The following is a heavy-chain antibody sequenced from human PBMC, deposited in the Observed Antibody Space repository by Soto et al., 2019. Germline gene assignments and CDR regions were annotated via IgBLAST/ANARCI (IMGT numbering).Heavy chain of an antibody. CDR1: GGSFSGYY. V-gene: IGHV4-34*01. J-gene: IGHJ5*02. CDR2: INHSGST. Sequence: QVQLQQWGAGLLKPSETLSLTCAVYGGSFSGYYWSWIRQPPGKGLEWIGEINHSGSTNYNPSLKGRVPISVDTSKNQFSLRLSSVTAAATAVYYCATIYGSGSQNWFDPWGQGTLVTVSS. CDR3: ATIYGSGSQNWFDP. D-gene: IGHD3-10*01.